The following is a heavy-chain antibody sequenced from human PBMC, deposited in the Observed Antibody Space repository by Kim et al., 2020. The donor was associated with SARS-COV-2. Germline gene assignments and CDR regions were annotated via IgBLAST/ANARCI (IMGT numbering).Heavy chain of an antibody. D-gene: IGHD6-13*01. Sequence: GGSLRLSCTASGFTFGDYAMSWFRQAPGKGLEWVGFIRSKAYGGTTEYAASVKGRFTISRDDSKSIAYLQMNSLKTEDTAVYYCTRDRGLIAPGYSSSYYPFDYWGQGTLVTVSS. CDR1: GFTFGDYA. J-gene: IGHJ4*02. CDR2: IRSKAYGGTT. V-gene: IGHV3-49*03. CDR3: TRDRGLIAPGYSSSYYPFDY.